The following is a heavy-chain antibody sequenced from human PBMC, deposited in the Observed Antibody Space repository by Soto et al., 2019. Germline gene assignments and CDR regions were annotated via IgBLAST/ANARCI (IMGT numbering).Heavy chain of an antibody. CDR3: VRDGGQ. D-gene: IGHD3-16*01. CDR2: INSDASST. CDR1: GFTFSSSW. J-gene: IGHJ4*02. Sequence: EVQLVESGGGLVQPGGSLRLSCAASGFTFSSSWMHWVRQAPGKGLVWVSRINSDASSTTYADSVKGQFTISRDNAKNTLYLQMNSLRADDTAVYYCVRDGGQWGQGTLVTVSS. V-gene: IGHV3-74*03.